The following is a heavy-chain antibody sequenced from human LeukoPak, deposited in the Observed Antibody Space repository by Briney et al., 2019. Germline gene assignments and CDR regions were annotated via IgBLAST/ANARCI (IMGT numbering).Heavy chain of an antibody. CDR1: GGSLSDYN. CDR3: ARGLAYYGSGSYYKSLYTNSKWFDY. J-gene: IGHJ4*02. CDR2: INHSGST. D-gene: IGHD3-10*01. V-gene: IGHV4-34*01. Sequence: SETLSLTCAVYGGSLSDYNWSWIRQHPGKGLEWIGEINHSGSTNYNPSLKSRVTISVDTSKNQFSLKLSSVTAADTAVYYCARGLAYYGSGSYYKSLYTNSKWFDYWGQGTLVTVSS.